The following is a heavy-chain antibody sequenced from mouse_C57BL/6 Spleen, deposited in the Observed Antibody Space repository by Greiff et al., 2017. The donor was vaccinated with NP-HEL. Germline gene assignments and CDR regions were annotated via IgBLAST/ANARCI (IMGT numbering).Heavy chain of an antibody. D-gene: IGHD2-2*01. CDR2: IDPNSGGT. Sequence: QVQLQQPGAELVKPGASVKLSCKASGYTFTSYWMHWVKQRPGRGLEWIGRIDPNSGGTKYNEKFKSKATLTVAKPSSTAYLQLSSLTSDDSAVYYCAQVIYYGYDGFAMGCWGHGASVTVSS. CDR1: GYTFTSYW. V-gene: IGHV1-72*01. J-gene: IGHJ4*01. CDR3: AQVIYYGYDGFAMGC.